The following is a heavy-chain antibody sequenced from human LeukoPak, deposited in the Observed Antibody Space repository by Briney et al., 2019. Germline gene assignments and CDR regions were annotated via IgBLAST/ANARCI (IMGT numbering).Heavy chain of an antibody. CDR1: GFTFSNYG. J-gene: IGHJ5*02. CDR2: ISHDGSNK. V-gene: IGHV3-30*03. CDR3: MGFNWFDP. Sequence: GGSLRLSCAASGFTFSNYGMNWVRPAPGKGLEWVAVISHDGSNKYYADSLKGQFTISRDNSKNTLYLQMNSLRAEDTAVYYCMGFNWFDPWGQGTLVTVSS.